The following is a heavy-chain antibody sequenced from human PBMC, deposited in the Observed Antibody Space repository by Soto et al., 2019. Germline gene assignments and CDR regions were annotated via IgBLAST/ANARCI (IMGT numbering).Heavy chain of an antibody. J-gene: IGHJ4*02. D-gene: IGHD2-2*01. Sequence: QVQLQQWGAGLLKPSETLSLTCTVYGGSFSGYYWSWIRQPPGKGLEWIGEINYSGSTNYNPSLKSRVTISVDTSKNQFSLKLNSVSAADTAVYYRGRGGYCSNSGLGHLDYWGQGTLVTVSS. V-gene: IGHV4-34*01. CDR3: GRGGYCSNSGLGHLDY. CDR1: GGSFSGYY. CDR2: INYSGST.